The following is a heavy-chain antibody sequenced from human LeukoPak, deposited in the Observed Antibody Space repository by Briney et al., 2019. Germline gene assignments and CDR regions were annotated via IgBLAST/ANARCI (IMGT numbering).Heavy chain of an antibody. CDR3: ARGSTVVTAEYFQH. D-gene: IGHD4-23*01. Sequence: PGGSLRLSCAASGFTFSSYAMHWVRQAPGKGLEWVAVISYDGSNKYYADSVKGRFTISRDNSKNTLYLQMNSLRAEDTAVYYCARGSTVVTAEYFQHWGQGTLVTVSS. CDR2: ISYDGSNK. V-gene: IGHV3-30*04. CDR1: GFTFSSYA. J-gene: IGHJ1*01.